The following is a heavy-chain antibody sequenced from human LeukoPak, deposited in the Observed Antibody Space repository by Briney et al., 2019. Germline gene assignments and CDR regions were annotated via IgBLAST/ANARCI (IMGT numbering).Heavy chain of an antibody. Sequence: SETLSLTCTVSGGSISSYYWSWIRQPPGKGLEWIGYIYSSGSTNYNPSLKSRVTISVDTSKHQFSLKLSSVTAADTAVYYCARQYSSSTSFDPWGQGTLVTVSS. CDR1: GGSISSYY. CDR3: ARQYSSSTSFDP. D-gene: IGHD6-13*01. V-gene: IGHV4-59*08. CDR2: IYSSGST. J-gene: IGHJ5*02.